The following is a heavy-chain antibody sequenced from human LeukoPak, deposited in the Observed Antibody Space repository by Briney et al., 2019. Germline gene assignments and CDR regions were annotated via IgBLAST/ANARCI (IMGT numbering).Heavy chain of an antibody. CDR2: IYDRGPA. J-gene: IGHJ5*02. Sequence: SETLSLTCTVSGYSISSGYYWGWIRQPPGKGLEWIGCIYDRGPAHYNPSLKSRFTISVDRPKNQFFLNVTSLTAADTAVYYCARSRQASGLFSSWGQGTLVVVSS. D-gene: IGHD3-10*01. CDR1: GYSISSGYY. CDR3: ARSRQASGLFSS. V-gene: IGHV4-38-2*02.